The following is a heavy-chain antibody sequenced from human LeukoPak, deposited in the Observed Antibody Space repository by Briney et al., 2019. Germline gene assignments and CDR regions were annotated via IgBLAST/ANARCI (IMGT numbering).Heavy chain of an antibody. CDR3: ARAPAASSNPDY. D-gene: IGHD2-2*01. J-gene: IGHJ4*02. CDR1: GFTFSSYS. Sequence: PGGSLRLSCAASGFTFSSYSMNWVRQAPGKGLEWVSSISSSSSYIFYADSVKGRFTISRDNAKNSLYLQMNSLRAEDTAVYYCARAPAASSNPDYWGQGTLVTVSS. V-gene: IGHV3-21*01. CDR2: ISSSSSYI.